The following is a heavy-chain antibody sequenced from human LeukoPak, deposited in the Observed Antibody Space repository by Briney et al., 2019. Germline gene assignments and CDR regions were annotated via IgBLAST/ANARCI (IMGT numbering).Heavy chain of an antibody. CDR1: GFTFSSYA. V-gene: IGHV3-30-3*01. CDR3: ARGDCSSTSCYVLNY. Sequence: GGSLRLSCAASGFTFSSYAMHWVRQAPGKGLEWVAVISYDGSNKYYADSVKGRFTISRDNSKNTLYPQMNSLRAEDTAVYYCARGDCSSTSCYVLNYWGQGTLVTVSS. D-gene: IGHD2-2*01. CDR2: ISYDGSNK. J-gene: IGHJ4*02.